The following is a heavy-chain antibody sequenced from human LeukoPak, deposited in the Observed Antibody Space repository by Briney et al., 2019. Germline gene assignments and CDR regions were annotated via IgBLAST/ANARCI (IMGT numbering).Heavy chain of an antibody. CDR2: IYTSGST. J-gene: IGHJ4*02. D-gene: IGHD3-3*01. Sequence: SETLSLTCTVSGGSIGSGSYYWSWIRQPAGKGLEWIGRIYTSGSTNYNPSLKSRVTISVDTSKNQFSLKLSSVTAADTAVYYCAGITIFGVVIIWGQGTLVTVSS. CDR3: AGITIFGVVII. CDR1: GGSIGSGSYY. V-gene: IGHV4-61*02.